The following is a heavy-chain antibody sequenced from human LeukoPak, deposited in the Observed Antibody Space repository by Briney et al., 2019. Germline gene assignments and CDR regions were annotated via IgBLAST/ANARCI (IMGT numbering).Heavy chain of an antibody. Sequence: GESLKISCKGSGYSFTSYWIGWVLQMPGKSLEWVGIIYPGDSCTRYSPSFQGQVTISADKSISTAYLQWSSLKASDTAMYYCARLGGNDAFDIWGQGTMVTVSS. V-gene: IGHV5-51*01. J-gene: IGHJ3*02. CDR3: ARLGGNDAFDI. CDR1: GYSFTSYW. CDR2: IYPGDSCT. D-gene: IGHD3-3*01.